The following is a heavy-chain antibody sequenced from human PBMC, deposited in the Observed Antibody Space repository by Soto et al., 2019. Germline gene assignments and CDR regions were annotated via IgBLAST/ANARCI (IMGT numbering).Heavy chain of an antibody. CDR1: GGSFSGYY. D-gene: IGHD1-20*01. Sequence: QVQLQQWGAGLLKPSETLSLTSAVYGGSFSGYYWSWIRQPPGKGLEWIGEINHSGSTNYNPALKGRVTDSVDPSKNRSSLKLSSVTAADTAVYYCAKGFCNCGNFDYWGKGTLVIVSS. CDR2: INHSGST. V-gene: IGHV4-34*01. CDR3: AKGFCNCGNFDY. J-gene: IGHJ4*02.